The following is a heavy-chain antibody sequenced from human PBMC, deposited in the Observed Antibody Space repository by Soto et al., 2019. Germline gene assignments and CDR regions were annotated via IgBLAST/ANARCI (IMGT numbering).Heavy chain of an antibody. J-gene: IGHJ5*02. V-gene: IGHV1-3*01. Sequence: ASVKVSCKASGYTFTSYAMHWVRQAPGQRLEWMGWINAGNGNTKYSQKFQGRVTITRDTSASTAYMELSSLRSEDTAVYYCARDGCSSTSCYYWFDPWGQGTLVTVSS. D-gene: IGHD2-2*01. CDR2: INAGNGNT. CDR1: GYTFTSYA. CDR3: ARDGCSSTSCYYWFDP.